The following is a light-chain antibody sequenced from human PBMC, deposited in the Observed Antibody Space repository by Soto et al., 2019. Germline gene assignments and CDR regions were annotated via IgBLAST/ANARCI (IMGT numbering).Light chain of an antibody. CDR3: QQYNNWPWT. CDR1: QSISSW. Sequence: DIPTTQSPSALSASVGDRATITCRASQSISSWLAWYQQKPGKAPKLLIYVASTLQSGVPSRFSGSGSGTEFTLTISSLQPEDFAVYYCQQYNNWPWTFGQGTKVDI. V-gene: IGKV1-5*01. CDR2: VAS. J-gene: IGKJ1*01.